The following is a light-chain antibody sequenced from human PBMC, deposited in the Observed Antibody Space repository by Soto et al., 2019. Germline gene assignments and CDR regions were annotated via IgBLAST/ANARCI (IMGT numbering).Light chain of an antibody. J-gene: IGKJ1*01. CDR1: QGIDNW. Sequence: DIQMTQSPSSVSASLGDRVTITCRASQGIDNWLAWYQQKPGQTPKLLIFAASTLHSGVPSRFSGSGSGTDFTLVISSLHPEDFATYYWQQVKSFPKTVGQGTKVEI. CDR3: QQVKSFPKT. CDR2: AAS. V-gene: IGKV1-12*01.